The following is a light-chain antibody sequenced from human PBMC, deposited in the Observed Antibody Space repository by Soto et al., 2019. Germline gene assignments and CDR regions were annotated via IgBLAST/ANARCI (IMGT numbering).Light chain of an antibody. V-gene: IGKV3-20*01. CDR1: QSVSSSF. CDR2: GAS. J-gene: IGKJ4*01. CDR3: QQYGSSPPIT. Sequence: EIVLTQSPGTLSLSPGERATLSCRASQSVSSSFLAWYQQKPGRAPRLLIYGASTSATGIPGRFSGSGSGTDFILTISSLEPEDFTMYYCQQYGSSPPITFGRGTKLEIK.